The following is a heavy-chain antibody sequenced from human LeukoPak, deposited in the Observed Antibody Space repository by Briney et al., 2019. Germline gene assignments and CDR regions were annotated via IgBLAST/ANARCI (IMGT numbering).Heavy chain of an antibody. CDR1: GFTFSSYS. CDR3: ARVNGGFDY. J-gene: IGHJ4*02. V-gene: IGHV3-48*04. D-gene: IGHD4-23*01. CDR2: ISSSSTTI. Sequence: GGSLRLSCAASGFTFSSYSMNWVRQAPGKGLEWISYISSSSTTIHYADSVKGRFTISRDNAENSLYLQMNSLRVEDTAVYYCARVNGGFDYWGQGTLVTVSS.